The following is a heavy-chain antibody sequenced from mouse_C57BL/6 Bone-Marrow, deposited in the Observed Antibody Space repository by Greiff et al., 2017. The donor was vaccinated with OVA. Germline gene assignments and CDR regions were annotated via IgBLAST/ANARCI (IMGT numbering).Heavy chain of an antibody. D-gene: IGHD1-1*01. Sequence: VQLQQSGAELVRPGASVKLSCTASGFNIKDDYMHWVKQRPEQGLEWIGWIDPENGDTEYASKFQGKATITADTSSNTAYLQLSSLTSEDTAVYCCTTWDYGFAYWGQGTLVTVSA. CDR1: GFNIKDDY. V-gene: IGHV14-4*01. J-gene: IGHJ3*01. CDR3: TTWDYGFAY. CDR2: IDPENGDT.